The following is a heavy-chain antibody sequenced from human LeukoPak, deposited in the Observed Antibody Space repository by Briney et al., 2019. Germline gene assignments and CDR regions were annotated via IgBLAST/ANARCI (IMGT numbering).Heavy chain of an antibody. CDR2: IIPIFGIA. Sequence: SVKISCKASGGTFSSYAISWVRQAPGQGLEWMGRIIPIFGIANYAQKFQGRVTITADKSTSTAYMELSSLRSEDTAVYYCARGGSRDGYNFQFDYWGQGTLVTVSS. V-gene: IGHV1-69*04. J-gene: IGHJ4*02. D-gene: IGHD5-24*01. CDR3: ARGGSRDGYNFQFDY. CDR1: GGTFSSYA.